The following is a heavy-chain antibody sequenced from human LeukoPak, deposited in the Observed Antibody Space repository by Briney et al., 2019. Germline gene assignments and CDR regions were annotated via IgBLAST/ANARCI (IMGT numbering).Heavy chain of an antibody. D-gene: IGHD6-13*01. Sequence: GGSLRLSCAASGFTFSSYGMHWVRHAPGKGLEWVSVIWYDGSNKYYADSVKGRFTISRDNSKTTLYLQMNSLRAEDTAVYYCARPRGAAVDAFDIWGQGTMVTVSS. CDR2: IWYDGSNK. CDR3: ARPRGAAVDAFDI. J-gene: IGHJ3*02. CDR1: GFTFSSYG. V-gene: IGHV3-33*01.